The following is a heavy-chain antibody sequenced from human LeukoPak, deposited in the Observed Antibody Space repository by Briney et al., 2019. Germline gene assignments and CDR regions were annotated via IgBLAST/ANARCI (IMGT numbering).Heavy chain of an antibody. Sequence: GALRLSCAAPGFAFISTSIHWGRQAPGEGLGWPSYSSTVTGNIYYADSVKGRFTISRDNSKNTLYLQMNSLRAEDTALYYCARPASRGVGRYFDLWGRGSLVTVSS. V-gene: IGHV3-48*01. CDR1: GFAFISTS. CDR2: SSTVTGNI. CDR3: ARPASRGVGRYFDL. J-gene: IGHJ2*01. D-gene: IGHD3-10*01.